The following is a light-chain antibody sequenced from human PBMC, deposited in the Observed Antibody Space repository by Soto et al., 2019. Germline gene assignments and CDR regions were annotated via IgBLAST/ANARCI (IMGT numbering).Light chain of an antibody. Sequence: QSALTQPASVSGSPGQSITISCTGTSSDVGGYNYVSWYQHRPGKAPRLMIYEVRNRLSGVSNRFSGSKSGNTASLTTSGLQSEDEADYYCTSYTPTGALVFGSGTKLTVL. CDR1: SSDVGGYNY. V-gene: IGLV2-14*01. J-gene: IGLJ3*02. CDR3: TSYTPTGALV. CDR2: EVR.